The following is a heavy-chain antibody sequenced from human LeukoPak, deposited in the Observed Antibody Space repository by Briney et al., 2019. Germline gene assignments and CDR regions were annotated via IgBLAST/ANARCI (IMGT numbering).Heavy chain of an antibody. CDR1: GFTFSSYA. Sequence: PGRSLRLSCAASGFTFSSYAMHWVRQAPGKGLEWVGVISYDGSNKYYADSVKGRFTISRDNSKNTLYLQMNSLRAEDTAVYYCAREIEYSSSSGFDYWGQGTLVTVSS. CDR2: ISYDGSNK. J-gene: IGHJ4*02. V-gene: IGHV3-30-3*01. D-gene: IGHD6-6*01. CDR3: AREIEYSSSSGFDY.